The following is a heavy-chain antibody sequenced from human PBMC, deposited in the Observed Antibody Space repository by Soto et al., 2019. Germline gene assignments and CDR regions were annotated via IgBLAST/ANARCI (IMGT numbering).Heavy chain of an antibody. J-gene: IGHJ4*02. D-gene: IGHD1-26*01. CDR2: ISGSGVTT. CDR1: GFPFNNCG. CDR3: AKTASGTYSES. V-gene: IGHV3-23*01. Sequence: GGSLILSCVASGFPFNNCGMNWVRQAPGKGLEWVSGISGSGVTTYYADSVKGRFTISRDTSKNTLYLQMNSLRAEDTAVYYCAKTASGTYSESWGQGTLVTVSS.